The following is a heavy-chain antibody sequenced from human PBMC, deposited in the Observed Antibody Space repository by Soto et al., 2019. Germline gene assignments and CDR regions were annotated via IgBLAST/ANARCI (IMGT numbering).Heavy chain of an antibody. V-gene: IGHV3-23*01. CDR1: GFIFSTYA. D-gene: IGHD4-17*01. J-gene: IGHJ5*01. Sequence: EVQLWESAGGVVQPGGSLRLSCAASGFIFSTYAMTWVRQPPGKGPEWVSTIDGSGDTTYYADSVQGRFTISRDNSKHTLYLHVNSLTSEDTAVYYCALISVTTNNRDSWGQGTLVAVSS. CDR2: IDGSGDTT. CDR3: ALISVTTNNRDS.